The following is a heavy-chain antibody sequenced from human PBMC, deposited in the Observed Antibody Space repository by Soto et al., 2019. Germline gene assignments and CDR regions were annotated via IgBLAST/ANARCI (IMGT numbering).Heavy chain of an antibody. J-gene: IGHJ5*02. CDR3: AREITMVRGVIIDWFDP. D-gene: IGHD3-10*01. CDR1: GYTFTSYY. V-gene: IGHV1-46*03. CDR2: INPSGVST. Sequence: QVQLVQSGAEVKKPGASVKVSCKASGYTFTSYYMHWVRQAPGQGLEWMGIINPSGVSTSYAQKFQGRVTMTRDTSTSTVYMELSSLRSEDTAVYYCAREITMVRGVIIDWFDPWGQGTLVTVSS.